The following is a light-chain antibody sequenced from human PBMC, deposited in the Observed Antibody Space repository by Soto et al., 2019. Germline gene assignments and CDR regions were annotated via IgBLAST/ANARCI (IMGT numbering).Light chain of an antibody. J-gene: IGLJ1*01. CDR2: EVS. Sequence: QPALTQPASVSGSPGQSITISCTGTSSDVGAYKYVSWYQQHPGKAPRLMISEVSLRPSGVSNRFSGSKSGNTASLTISGLQAEDEADYHCTSYTRDTALVFGTGTKLTVL. CDR3: TSYTRDTALV. CDR1: SSDVGAYKY. V-gene: IGLV2-14*01.